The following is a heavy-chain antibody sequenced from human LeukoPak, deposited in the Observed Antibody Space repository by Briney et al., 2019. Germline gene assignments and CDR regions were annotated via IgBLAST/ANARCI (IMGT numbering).Heavy chain of an antibody. J-gene: IGHJ4*02. V-gene: IGHV4-59*01. CDR2: IYYSGSA. CDR1: GGSISSYY. D-gene: IGHD5-12*01. Sequence: SETLSLTCTVSGGSISSYYWSWIRQPPGKGLEWIGYIYYSGSANYNPSLKSRVTISVDTSKNQCSLKLNSVTAADTAVYYCARAAGYRFDYWGQGTLVTVSS. CDR3: ARAAGYRFDY.